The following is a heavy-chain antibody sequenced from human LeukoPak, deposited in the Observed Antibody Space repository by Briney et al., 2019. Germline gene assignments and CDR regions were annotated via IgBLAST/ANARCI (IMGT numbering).Heavy chain of an antibody. Sequence: PSETLSLTCTVSGGSISSYYWSWIRQPPGKGLEWIGYIYYSGSTNYNPSLKSRVTISVDTSKNQFSLKLSSVTAADTAVYYCARNANSWELSLRYWGQGTLVTVSS. J-gene: IGHJ4*02. CDR1: GGSISSYY. CDR3: ARNANSWELSLRY. D-gene: IGHD1-26*01. CDR2: IYYSGST. V-gene: IGHV4-59*08.